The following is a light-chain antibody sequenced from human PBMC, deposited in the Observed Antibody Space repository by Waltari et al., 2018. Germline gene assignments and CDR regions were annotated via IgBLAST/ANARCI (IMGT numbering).Light chain of an antibody. Sequence: VVLTQSPATLSLSPGERATLSCRAGQSVGKYLAWYQQKPGQAPRLLIYAASNRATGIPARFSGSGSGTDFTLTISSLEPEDFAVYYCQQRRHWPPITFGQGTRLDIK. CDR2: AAS. J-gene: IGKJ5*01. CDR3: QQRRHWPPIT. V-gene: IGKV3-11*01. CDR1: QSVGKY.